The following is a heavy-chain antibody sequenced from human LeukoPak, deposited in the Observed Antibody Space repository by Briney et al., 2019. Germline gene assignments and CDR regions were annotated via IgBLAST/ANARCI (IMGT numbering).Heavy chain of an antibody. Sequence: GGSLRLSCAASGFTLKIYPMHWVRQAPGKGLEWLSVISHDGSDKTNADSVKGRFIISRDNSKNPIYLQLNSLRPEDTAMYYCAREGVQTTVDAFDIWGLGTKVIVSS. D-gene: IGHD4-17*01. V-gene: IGHV3-30*04. CDR1: GFTLKIYP. CDR2: ISHDGSDK. J-gene: IGHJ3*02. CDR3: AREGVQTTVDAFDI.